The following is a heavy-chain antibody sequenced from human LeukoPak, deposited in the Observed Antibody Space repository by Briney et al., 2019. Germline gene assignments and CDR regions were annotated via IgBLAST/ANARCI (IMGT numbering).Heavy chain of an antibody. Sequence: GASVKVSCKASGYTFTSYDINWVRQATGEGLEWMGWMNPNSGDTGYAQKFQGRATMTRNTSISTAYMELSSLRSEDTAVYYCAKRGYSYGDFDYWGQGALVTVSS. J-gene: IGHJ4*02. CDR3: AKRGYSYGDFDY. CDR1: GYTFTSYD. V-gene: IGHV1-8*01. D-gene: IGHD5-18*01. CDR2: MNPNSGDT.